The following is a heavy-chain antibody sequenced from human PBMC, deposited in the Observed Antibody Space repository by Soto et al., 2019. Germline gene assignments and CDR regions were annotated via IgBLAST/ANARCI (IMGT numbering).Heavy chain of an antibody. CDR3: ARDGIAAAGHFDY. D-gene: IGHD6-13*01. CDR2: ISAYNGNT. J-gene: IGHJ4*02. V-gene: IGHV1-18*01. CDR1: GYTFTSYG. Sequence: GASVKVSCKASGYTFTSYGISWVRQAPGQGLEWMGWISAYNGNTNYAQKHQGRVTMTTDTSTSTAYIELRSLRSDDTAVYYCARDGIAAAGHFDYWGQGTLVTVSS.